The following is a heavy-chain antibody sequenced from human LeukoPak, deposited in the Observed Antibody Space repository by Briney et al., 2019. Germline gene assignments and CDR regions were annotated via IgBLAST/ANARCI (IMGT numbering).Heavy chain of an antibody. V-gene: IGHV3-7*01. Sequence: GGSLRLSCAASDFTFSFYWMTWVRQAPGEGLEWVANILPDGSEKYYLDSVKGRFTISRANPTNSLYLQINSLRAEDTALYYCGRLARNAWYAVDYWGQGTLVTVSS. CDR3: GRLARNAWYAVDY. D-gene: IGHD6-19*01. CDR2: ILPDGSEK. CDR1: DFTFSFYW. J-gene: IGHJ4*02.